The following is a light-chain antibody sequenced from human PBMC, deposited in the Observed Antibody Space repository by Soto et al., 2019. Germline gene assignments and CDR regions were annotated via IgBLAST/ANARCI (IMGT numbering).Light chain of an antibody. CDR1: HSVSSSY. J-gene: IGKJ1*01. CDR2: DAS. Sequence: EIVFTQSPSTLSLSPGERATLSCRASHSVSSSYLAWYQQKPGQAPRLLIYDASIRATGIPARFSGSGSGTHFTLTINRLEPEDFALYYCQQYGSSPPTFGQGTKVDIK. CDR3: QQYGSSPPT. V-gene: IGKV3-20*01.